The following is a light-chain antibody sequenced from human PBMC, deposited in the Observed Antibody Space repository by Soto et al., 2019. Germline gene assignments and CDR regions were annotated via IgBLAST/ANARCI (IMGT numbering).Light chain of an antibody. CDR1: QTIISW. V-gene: IGKV1-5*03. J-gene: IGKJ2*01. CDR2: KAS. Sequence: DIQMTQSPSSLSASVGDRVTITCRASQTIISWLAWYQQKPGKAPKLLIYKASSLESVVPSRFSGSGSGTDFTLTIRSLQPDDFATYYCQQYDSFLFTFGHGTKVDI. CDR3: QQYDSFLFT.